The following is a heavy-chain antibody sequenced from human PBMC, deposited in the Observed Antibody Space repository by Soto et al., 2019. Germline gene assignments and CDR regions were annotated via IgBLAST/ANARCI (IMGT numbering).Heavy chain of an antibody. Sequence: ASVKVSCKASGYTFTTYAIHWVRPAPGQGLEWMGWINSGNGNTKYSQKLQGRVTITRDTYASTAYMELSSLRSDDTAVYYCARDCCSAYCSCGCCVSDHDAFDIWGQGTMVTVSS. CDR1: GYTFTTYA. CDR3: ARDCCSAYCSCGCCVSDHDAFDI. D-gene: IGHD2-15*01. CDR2: INSGNGNT. V-gene: IGHV1-3*01. J-gene: IGHJ3*02.